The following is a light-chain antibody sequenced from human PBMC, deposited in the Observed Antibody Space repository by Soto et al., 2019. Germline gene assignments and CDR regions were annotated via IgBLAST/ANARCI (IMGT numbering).Light chain of an antibody. J-gene: IGLJ2*01. CDR1: SSDVGGYNY. Sequence: QSALTQPPSVSGSPGQSITISCTGTSSDVGGYNYVSWYQHHPGKAPELMIYGVSNRPSGVSNRFSGSKSGNTASLTISGLQAEDEADYYCSSYTGSSTLLFGGGTKLTVL. CDR2: GVS. CDR3: SSYTGSSTLL. V-gene: IGLV2-14*03.